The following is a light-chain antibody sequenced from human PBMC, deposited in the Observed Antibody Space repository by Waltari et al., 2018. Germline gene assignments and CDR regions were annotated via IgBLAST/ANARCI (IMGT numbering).Light chain of an antibody. Sequence: EIVLQQSPATLSLSPGATATLSCRASQSISSYLAWYQQKPGQAPRLLIYDASTRATGIPARFSGSGSVTDFTLTISSLEPEDFAIYYCQQRSKSFTFGPGTKVDMK. J-gene: IGKJ3*01. CDR2: DAS. CDR1: QSISSY. V-gene: IGKV3-11*01. CDR3: QQRSKSFT.